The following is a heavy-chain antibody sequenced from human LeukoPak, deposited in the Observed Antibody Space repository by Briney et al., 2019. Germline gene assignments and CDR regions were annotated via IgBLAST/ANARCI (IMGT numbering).Heavy chain of an antibody. Sequence: PGGSLRLSCAASGFTFSSYWMTWVRQAPGKGLEWVANIKQDGSVRYYAASVRGRFTISRDNARNSLFLQMNILRAEDTAVYYCSRSLDYLGQGALVTVSS. CDR1: GFTFSSYW. V-gene: IGHV3-7*01. CDR3: SRSLDY. CDR2: IKQDGSVR. J-gene: IGHJ4*02.